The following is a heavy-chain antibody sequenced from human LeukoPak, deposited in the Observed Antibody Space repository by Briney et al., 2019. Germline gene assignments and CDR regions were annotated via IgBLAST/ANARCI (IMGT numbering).Heavy chain of an antibody. J-gene: IGHJ4*02. CDR3: ATALVY. CDR1: GFTFSNYL. V-gene: IGHV3-23*01. Sequence: GGSLRLSCVASGFTFSNYLMNWVRQAPGKGLEWVSGISHSGSSIYYADSVKGRFTISRDNSKNTLYLQMDRLRVEDTAVYYCATALVYWGQGTLVTVSS. CDR2: ISHSGSSI.